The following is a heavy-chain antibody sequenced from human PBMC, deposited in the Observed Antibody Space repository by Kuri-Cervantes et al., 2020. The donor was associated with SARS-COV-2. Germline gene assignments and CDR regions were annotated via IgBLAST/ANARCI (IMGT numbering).Heavy chain of an antibody. J-gene: IGHJ3*02. CDR2: ISSSSSYI. D-gene: IGHD3-9*01. Sequence: ETLSLTCTVSGGSISSSSYYWGWIRQPPGKGLEWVSSISSSSSYIYYADSVKGRFTISRDNAKNSLYLQMNSLRAEDTAVYYCARDEGPYYDILIGYYWEVSSYDIWGQGTMVTVS. CDR1: GGSISSSS. CDR3: ARDEGPYYDILIGYYWEVSSYDI. V-gene: IGHV3-21*01.